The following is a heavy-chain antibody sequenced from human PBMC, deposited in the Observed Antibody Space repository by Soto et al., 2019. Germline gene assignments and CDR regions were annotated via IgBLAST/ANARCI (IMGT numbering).Heavy chain of an antibody. CDR1: GFSFSIFW. J-gene: IGHJ4*02. V-gene: IGHV3-74*01. CDR2: INGGGSSA. CDR3: TRGGGYRGYDPFDY. Sequence: EVQLVESGGDLVQPGGSLRLSCAASGFSFSIFWMHWVRQAPGKGLVWVSSINGGGSSADYADSVKGRFTFSRDNAKNTVYLQMNSLRAEDTAVYYWTRGGGYRGYDPFDYWGQGTLVTVSS. D-gene: IGHD5-12*01.